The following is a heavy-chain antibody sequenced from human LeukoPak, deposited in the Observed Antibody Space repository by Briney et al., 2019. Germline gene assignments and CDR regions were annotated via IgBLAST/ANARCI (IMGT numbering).Heavy chain of an antibody. CDR3: ARYPLAAAGTGYYYYGIDV. J-gene: IGHJ6*02. CDR1: GYTFTSYG. CDR2: ISAYNGNT. V-gene: IGHV1-18*01. Sequence: ASVKVSCKASGYTFTSYGISWVRQAPGQGLEWMGWISAYNGNTNYAQKLQGRVTMTTDTSTSTAYMELSSLRSEDTAVYYCARYPLAAAGTGYYYYGIDVWGQGTTVTVSS. D-gene: IGHD6-13*01.